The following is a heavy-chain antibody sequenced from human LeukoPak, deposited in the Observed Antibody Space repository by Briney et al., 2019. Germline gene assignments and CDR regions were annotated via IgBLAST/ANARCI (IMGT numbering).Heavy chain of an antibody. Sequence: PGGSLRLSCAASGFTFSSYAMSWVRQSPGKGLEWVSAIFGSGSNTFYADSVKGRFTISRDNPTNPLFLQMNSLRAEDAAVYFCAKEIAVSGQGVFDYWGQGTLVTVSS. D-gene: IGHD6-19*01. CDR2: IFGSGSNT. J-gene: IGHJ4*02. V-gene: IGHV3-23*01. CDR1: GFTFSSYA. CDR3: AKEIAVSGQGVFDY.